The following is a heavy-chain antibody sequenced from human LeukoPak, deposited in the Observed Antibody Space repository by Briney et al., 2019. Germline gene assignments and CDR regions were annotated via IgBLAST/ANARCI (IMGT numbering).Heavy chain of an antibody. V-gene: IGHV1-2*02. Sequence: GASVKVSCKASGYTFIGYYMHWVRQAPGQGLEWMGWINPNSGVTNYAQKFQGRVTMTRDTPISTAYMELTSLRSDDTAVYYCATTRVTTTRLDYWGQGTLVTVSS. CDR1: GYTFIGYY. D-gene: IGHD5-12*01. CDR3: ATTRVTTTRLDY. CDR2: INPNSGVT. J-gene: IGHJ4*02.